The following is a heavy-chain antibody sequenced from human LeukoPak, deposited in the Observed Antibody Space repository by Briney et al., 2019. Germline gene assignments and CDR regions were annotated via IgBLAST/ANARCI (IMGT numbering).Heavy chain of an antibody. CDR2: ITGTGGR. J-gene: IGHJ4*02. CDR3: AKDYCRDGNCPFPFLDS. V-gene: IGHV3-23*01. D-gene: IGHD2-15*01. CDR1: GFTLTNHG. Sequence: GGSLRLSCAVSGFTLTNHGVSWVRQAPGKGLEWVLIITGTGGRYYGDSVKGRFILSRDNSKNTVYMQMSSLRAEDTATYYCAKDYCRDGNCPFPFLDSWGQGTLVTVSS.